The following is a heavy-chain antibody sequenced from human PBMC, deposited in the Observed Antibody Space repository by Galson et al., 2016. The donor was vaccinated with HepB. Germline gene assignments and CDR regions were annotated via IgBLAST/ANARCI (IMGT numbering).Heavy chain of an antibody. V-gene: IGHV3-21*01. CDR1: EFTFSTYS. Sequence: RLSCAASEFTFSTYSMNWVRQAPGKGLEWVSAISSSSSSIFYADSVKGRFTISRDNAKNSLFLQMNSLRAEDTAVYYCARIQSGYYGMDVWGQGTTVIVSS. CDR3: ARIQSGYYGMDV. J-gene: IGHJ6*02. D-gene: IGHD1-26*01. CDR2: ISSSSSSI.